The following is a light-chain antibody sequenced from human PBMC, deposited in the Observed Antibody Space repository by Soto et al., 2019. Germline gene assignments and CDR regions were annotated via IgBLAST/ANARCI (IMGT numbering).Light chain of an antibody. V-gene: IGKV3D-15*01. CDR3: QQYNNWPPEYT. CDR2: DAS. J-gene: IGKJ2*01. Sequence: EIVMTQSPATLSVSPGERATLSCRASQSVNTRLAWYQQKPGQAPRLVIYDASTRATGIPARFSGSGSGTEFTLTISSLQSVDFAVYHCQQYNNWPPEYTFGQGTKLEIK. CDR1: QSVNTR.